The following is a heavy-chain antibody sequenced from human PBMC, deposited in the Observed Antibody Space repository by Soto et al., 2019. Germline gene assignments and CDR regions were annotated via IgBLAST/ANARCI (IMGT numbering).Heavy chain of an antibody. CDR1: GFTFTRDR. CDR2: VNTDETIT. V-gene: IGHV3-74*01. J-gene: IGHJ5*01. D-gene: IGHD1-7*01. CDR3: AIVAFGNYHQDS. Sequence: EVQLVESGGGLVQPGGSLRLSCAASGFTFTRDRMHWVRQAPGKGLEWVSRVNTDETITNYADSVKGRFTIFRDNAKNTLYLQMNSLSAEDTAIYFCAIVAFGNYHQDSWGQGTLVTVSP.